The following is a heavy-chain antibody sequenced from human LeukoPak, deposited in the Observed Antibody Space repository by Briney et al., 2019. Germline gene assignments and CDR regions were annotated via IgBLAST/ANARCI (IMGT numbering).Heavy chain of an antibody. CDR1: GYTFTGYY. CDR2: INPNSGGT. J-gene: IGHJ5*02. D-gene: IGHD6-19*01. CDR3: AKEVAVAGTNNWFDP. Sequence: ASVKVSCKASGYTFTGYYMHWVRQAPGQGLEWMGWINPNSGGTNYAQKFQGRVTMTRDTSISTAYMELSRLRSDDTAVYYCAKEVAVAGTNNWFDPWGQGTLVTVSS. V-gene: IGHV1-2*02.